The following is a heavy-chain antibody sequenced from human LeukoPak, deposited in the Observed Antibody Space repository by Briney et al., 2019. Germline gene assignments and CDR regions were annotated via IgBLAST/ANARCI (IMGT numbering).Heavy chain of an antibody. CDR1: GGSISSTSYY. J-gene: IGHJ6*03. D-gene: IGHD1-26*01. CDR2: IHYSGTT. V-gene: IGHV4-39*07. Sequence: SETLSLTCTVSGGSISSTSYYWGWVRQPPGKGLEWIGSIHYSGTTYYNPSLKSRVTISLDTSKNQFSLELTSVTAADTAVFYCARVSGGSYSYYYYYMDIWGKGTTVTVSS. CDR3: ARVSGGSYSYYYYYMDI.